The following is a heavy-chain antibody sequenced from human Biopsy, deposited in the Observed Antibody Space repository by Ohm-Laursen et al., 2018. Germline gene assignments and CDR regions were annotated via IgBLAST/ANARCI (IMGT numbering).Heavy chain of an antibody. D-gene: IGHD6-19*01. CDR3: ASHDSSGWWFFDN. Sequence: GTLSLTCTVSRDSISNYYCAWIRQSPGKGLEWIGYIYHTGSANYNPSLRSRVTLSLDTSKNQFSLRLTSVTAADTAVYYCASHDSSGWWFFDNWGQGTLVTVS. CDR1: RDSISNYY. J-gene: IGHJ4*02. CDR2: IYHTGSA. V-gene: IGHV4-59*01.